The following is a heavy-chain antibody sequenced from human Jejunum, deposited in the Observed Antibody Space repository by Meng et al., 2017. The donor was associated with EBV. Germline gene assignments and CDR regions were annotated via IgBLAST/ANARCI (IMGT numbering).Heavy chain of an antibody. CDR3: VRGGDYCLVY. CDR2: IYYSGST. J-gene: IGHJ4*02. CDR1: GDSIDSRNW. Sequence: VQLQVTGPGLVKPAGILSRTCAASGDSIDSRNWWSWVRQSPERGLEWIGEIYYSGSTNYNPSLKSRVTILVDRSENHFSLHLSSVTAADTAVYYCVRGGDYCLVYWGQGTLVTVSS. D-gene: IGHD2-21*02. V-gene: IGHV4-4*02.